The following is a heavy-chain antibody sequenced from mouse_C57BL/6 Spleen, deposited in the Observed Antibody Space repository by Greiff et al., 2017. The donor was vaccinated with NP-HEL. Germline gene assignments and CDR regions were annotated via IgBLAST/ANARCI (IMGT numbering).Heavy chain of an antibody. CDR1: GYTFTDYY. Sequence: QVHVKQSGAELVRPGASVKLSCKASGYTFTDYYINWVKQRPGQGLEWIARIYPGSGNTYYNEKFKGKATLTAEKSSSTAYMQLSSLTSEDSAVYFCARGGGNYYYYFDYWGQGTTLTVSS. J-gene: IGHJ2*01. CDR2: IYPGSGNT. V-gene: IGHV1-76*01. D-gene: IGHD2-1*01. CDR3: ARGGGNYYYYFDY.